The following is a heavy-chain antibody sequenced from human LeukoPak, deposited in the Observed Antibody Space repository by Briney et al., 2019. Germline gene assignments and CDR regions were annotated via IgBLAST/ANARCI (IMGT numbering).Heavy chain of an antibody. CDR3: GKGGDILTGYYLYWYFDL. CDR1: GFTFSAYA. D-gene: IGHD3-9*01. J-gene: IGHJ2*01. CDR2: ISRSGSST. V-gene: IGHV3-23*01. Sequence: GGSLRLSCAASGFTFSAYAMSWVRQAPGKGLEWVSAISRSGSSTDYADSVKGRFTISRDNSKNTLYLQMNSLRPEDTAVYYCGKGGDILTGYYLYWYFDLWGRGTLVTVSP.